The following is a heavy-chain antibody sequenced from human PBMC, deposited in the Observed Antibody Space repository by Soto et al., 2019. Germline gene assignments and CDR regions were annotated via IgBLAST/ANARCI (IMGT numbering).Heavy chain of an antibody. J-gene: IGHJ6*02. Sequence: EVQLVESGGGLVQPGESLRLSCAASGLTFRSYWMHWVRQAPGKGLVWVSRINTDGSVAMYVDSVKGRFTISRDNSKNTLYLQMNSLRAEDTALYYCARDNSYWPMDVWGQGTMVTVSS. CDR3: ARDNSYWPMDV. CDR1: GLTFRSYW. V-gene: IGHV3-74*03. CDR2: INTDGSVA. D-gene: IGHD2-8*02.